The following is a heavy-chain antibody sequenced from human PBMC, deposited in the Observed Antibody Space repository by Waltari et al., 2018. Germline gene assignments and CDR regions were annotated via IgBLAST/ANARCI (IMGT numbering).Heavy chain of an antibody. D-gene: IGHD2-15*01. CDR1: GDSIREANW. CDR3: AKNAAYNLDY. Sequence: QVQLQESGPGLVRPSETLSLTCAVSGDSIREANWWSWVRQPPGKGLEGIREVFYNGVTNYNPSLKSRVTISVDKSKRQVSLKVISVTSADTAVYYCAKNAAYNLDYWGQGTLVTVSS. CDR2: VFYNGVT. V-gene: IGHV4-4*02. J-gene: IGHJ4*02.